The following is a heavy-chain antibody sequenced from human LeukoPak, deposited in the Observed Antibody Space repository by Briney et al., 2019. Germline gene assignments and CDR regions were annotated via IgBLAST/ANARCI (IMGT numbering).Heavy chain of an antibody. J-gene: IGHJ5*02. CDR3: ARGSSTSWGRFDP. V-gene: IGHV4-31*03. D-gene: IGHD2-2*01. CDR2: IYYSGST. CDR1: GGSISSGGYY. Sequence: SQTLSLTCTVSGGSISSGGYYWSWIRQHSGKGLEWIGYIYYSGSTYYNPSLKSRVTISVDTSKNQFSLKLSSVTAADTAVYYCARGSSTSWGRFDPWGQGTLVTVSS.